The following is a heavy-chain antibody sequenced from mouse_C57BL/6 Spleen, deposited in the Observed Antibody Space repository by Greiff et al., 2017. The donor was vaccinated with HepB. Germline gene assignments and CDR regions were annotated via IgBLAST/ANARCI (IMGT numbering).Heavy chain of an antibody. J-gene: IGHJ1*03. CDR1: GFTFSDYY. Sequence: EVMLVESGGGLVQPGGSLKLSCAASGFTFSDYYMYWVRQTPEKRLEWVAYISNGGGSTYYPDTVKGRFTISRDNAKNTLYLQMSRLKSEDTAMYYCARHILLHWYFDVWGTGTTVTVSS. CDR3: ARHILLHWYFDV. D-gene: IGHD1-1*01. V-gene: IGHV5-12*01. CDR2: ISNGGGST.